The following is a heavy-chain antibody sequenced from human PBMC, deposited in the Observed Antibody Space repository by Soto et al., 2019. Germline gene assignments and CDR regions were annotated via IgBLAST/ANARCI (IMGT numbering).Heavy chain of an antibody. CDR2: ISAYNGNT. CDR3: ARDGSYSSGWYDHDKPIDY. CDR1: GYTFTSYG. V-gene: IGHV1-18*04. Sequence: ASVKVSCRASGYTFTSYGISWVRQAPGQGLEWMGWISAYNGNTNYAQKLQGRVTMTTDTSTSTAYMELGSLRSDDTAVYYCARDGSYSSGWYDHDKPIDYCGQGTLVTVSS. J-gene: IGHJ4*02. D-gene: IGHD6-19*01.